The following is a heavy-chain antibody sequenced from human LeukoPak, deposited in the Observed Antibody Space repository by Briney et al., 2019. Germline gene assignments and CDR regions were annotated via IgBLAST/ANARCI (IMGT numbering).Heavy chain of an antibody. Sequence: GGSLRLSCAASGFTFSSYGMHWVRQAPGKGLEWVAVISYDGSNKYYADSVKGRFTISRDNSKNTLYLQMNSLRAEDTAVYYCAKDGRYGDYVGYFDYWGQGTLVTVSS. D-gene: IGHD4-17*01. CDR2: ISYDGSNK. V-gene: IGHV3-30*18. CDR1: GFTFSSYG. CDR3: AKDGRYGDYVGYFDY. J-gene: IGHJ4*02.